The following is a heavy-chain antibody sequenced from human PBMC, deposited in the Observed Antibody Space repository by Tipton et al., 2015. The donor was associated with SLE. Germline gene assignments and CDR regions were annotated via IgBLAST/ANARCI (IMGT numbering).Heavy chain of an antibody. J-gene: IGHJ4*02. CDR3: ARLAGRRFPFDS. V-gene: IGHV4-39*07. D-gene: IGHD6-6*01. CDR2: IYYSGNT. Sequence: TLSLTCNVSGGSISSSSDYCGWIRQPPGKGLEWIGSIYYSGNTYYNPSLKSRVTISGDTSKTQFSLKLSSVTAADTAVYFCARLAGRRFPFDSWGQGTLVTVSS. CDR1: GGSISSSSDY.